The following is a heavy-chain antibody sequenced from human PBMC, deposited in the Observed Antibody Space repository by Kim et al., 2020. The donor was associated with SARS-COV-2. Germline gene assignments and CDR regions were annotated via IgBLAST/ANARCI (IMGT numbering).Heavy chain of an antibody. J-gene: IGHJ6*02. D-gene: IGHD3-10*01. CDR3: ARNVLLWFGEGDV. CDR1: GGSISSISNY. V-gene: IGHV4-39*01. CDR2: IYYTGST. Sequence: SETLSLTCTVSGGSISSISNYWAWIRQSPGTGLQWIGSIYYTGSTYYNPSLQSRMTISADTSKNQFSLQLTSVTAADTAVYYCARNVLLWFGEGDVWGPGGTVTVSS.